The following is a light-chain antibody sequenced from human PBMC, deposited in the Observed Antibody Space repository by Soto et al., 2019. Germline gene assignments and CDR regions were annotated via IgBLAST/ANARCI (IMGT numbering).Light chain of an antibody. V-gene: IGKV1-39*01. J-gene: IGKJ5*01. CDR2: AAS. CDR1: QSISSY. CDR3: QQSYSTPT. Sequence: IQMTQSPSSLSASGVGGGAVGFRASQSISSYLNWYQQKPGKAPKLLIYAASSLQSGVPSRFSGSGSGTDFTLTISSLQTEDFATYYCQQSYSTPTFGQGTRLEIK.